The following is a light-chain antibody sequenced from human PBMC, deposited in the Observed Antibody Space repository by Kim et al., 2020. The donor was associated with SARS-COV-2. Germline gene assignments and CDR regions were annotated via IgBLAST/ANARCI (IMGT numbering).Light chain of an antibody. Sequence: DIVMTQSPDSLAVPLGERATINCKSSQSILSRSNNKNYLAWYQQKPGRPPKLLIYWASARESGVRDRFSGSGSGTDFTLTISSLQAEDVAVYYCQQYYSTPPTFGQGTRLEIK. V-gene: IGKV4-1*01. CDR1: QSILSRSNNKNY. CDR2: WAS. J-gene: IGKJ5*01. CDR3: QQYYSTPPT.